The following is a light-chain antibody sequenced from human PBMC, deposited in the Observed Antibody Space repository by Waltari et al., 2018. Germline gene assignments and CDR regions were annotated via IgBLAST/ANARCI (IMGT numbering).Light chain of an antibody. CDR2: GAS. CDR3: QQYNNWPPKST. V-gene: IGKV3-15*01. CDR1: QSVSSN. J-gene: IGKJ2*02. Sequence: EIVMTQSPATLSVSPGERATLSCRASQSVSSNLAWYQQKPGQAPRLLLYGASTRATGIPARFSGSGSGTEFTLTISSLQSEDFAVYYCQQYNNWPPKSTFGQGTKLEIK.